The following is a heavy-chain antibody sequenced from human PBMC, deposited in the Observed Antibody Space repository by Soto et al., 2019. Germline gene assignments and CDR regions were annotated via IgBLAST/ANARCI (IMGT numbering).Heavy chain of an antibody. CDR2: ISSSGSII. CDR1: GFTFSAYY. CDR3: ASLTTRGNYYYYYMDV. Sequence: QVQLVESGGGLVKPGGSLRLSCAASGFTFSAYYMSWIRQAPGQGLEWVSYISSSGSIIYYADSVKGRITISRDNAKNSMSLEMNSLRAEDTAVYYCASLTTRGNYYYYYMDVWGKGTTVTVSS. V-gene: IGHV3-11*01. J-gene: IGHJ6*03. D-gene: IGHD1-1*01.